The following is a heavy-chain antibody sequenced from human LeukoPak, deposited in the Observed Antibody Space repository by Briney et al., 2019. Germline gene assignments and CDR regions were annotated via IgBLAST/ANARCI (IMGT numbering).Heavy chain of an antibody. V-gene: IGHV4-59*01. Sequence: SETRSLTCTGSGGSISSYHWSWIRQPPGKGLEWIGYIYYSGSTNYNPSLKGRVTISVDTSKNQFSLKLSSVTAADTAVYYCAGRHEDSPIGPYYYYGMDVWGQGTTVTVSS. CDR3: AGRHEDSPIGPYYYYGMDV. J-gene: IGHJ6*02. CDR1: GGSISSYH. CDR2: IYYSGST. D-gene: IGHD6-6*01.